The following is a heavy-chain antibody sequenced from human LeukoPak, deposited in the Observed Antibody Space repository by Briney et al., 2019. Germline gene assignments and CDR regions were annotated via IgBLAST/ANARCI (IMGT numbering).Heavy chain of an antibody. CDR3: ARETKRWLQDYDYYYMDV. Sequence: GGSLRLSCAASGFTFSNYWMHWVRQGPGKGLVWVSRINSDGSSTSYADSVKGRFTISRDNAKNTLYLQISSLRAEDTAVYYCARETKRWLQDYDYYYMDVWGKGTTVTVSS. D-gene: IGHD5-24*01. V-gene: IGHV3-74*01. CDR1: GFTFSNYW. J-gene: IGHJ6*03. CDR2: INSDGSST.